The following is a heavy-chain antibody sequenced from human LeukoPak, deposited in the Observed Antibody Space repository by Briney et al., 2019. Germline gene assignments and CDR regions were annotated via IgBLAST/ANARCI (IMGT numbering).Heavy chain of an antibody. CDR3: AKDFGEVNWFDP. CDR2: IRYDGSNK. J-gene: IGHJ5*02. CDR1: GFTFSSYG. D-gene: IGHD3-10*01. V-gene: IGHV3-30*02. Sequence: GGSLRLSCAASGFTFSSYGMHWVRQAPGKGLEWVAFIRYDGSNKYYADSVKGRFTISRDNSKNTLYLQMNSLRAEDTAVYYCAKDFGEVNWFDPWGQGTLVTVSS.